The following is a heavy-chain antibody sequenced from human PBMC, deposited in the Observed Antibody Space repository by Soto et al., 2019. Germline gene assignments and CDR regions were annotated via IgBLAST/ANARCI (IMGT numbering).Heavy chain of an antibody. CDR3: ARDPQGQLHPFDY. V-gene: IGHV3-30-3*01. Sequence: PVGSLRLSCAASGFIFSNYVMHWVRQAPGKGLEWVAILSDDGNNEYYADSVKGRFTISRDNSKNTLYLQMNRLRSEDTAVYYCARDPQGQLHPFDYWGQGTLVTVSS. CDR1: GFIFSNYV. CDR2: LSDDGNNE. J-gene: IGHJ4*02. D-gene: IGHD2-2*01.